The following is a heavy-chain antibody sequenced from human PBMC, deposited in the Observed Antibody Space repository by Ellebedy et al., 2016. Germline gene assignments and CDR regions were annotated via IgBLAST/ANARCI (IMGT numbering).Heavy chain of an antibody. CDR3: ARDHGLGARPFDY. D-gene: IGHD6-6*01. Sequence: GESLKISCAASGFTFSTYGMHWVRQAPGKGLEWVTIIFYDGSNKYYADSVKGRFTISRDNSKNTLYLQMNSLRVEDTAVYYCARDHGLGARPFDYWGQGTLVTVSS. CDR1: GFTFSTYG. CDR2: IFYDGSNK. V-gene: IGHV3-33*01. J-gene: IGHJ4*02.